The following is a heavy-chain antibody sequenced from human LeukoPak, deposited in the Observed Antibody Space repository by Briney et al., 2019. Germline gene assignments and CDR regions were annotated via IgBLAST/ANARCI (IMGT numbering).Heavy chain of an antibody. D-gene: IGHD4-17*01. Sequence: SETLSLTCTVSGGSISSGGYYWSWIRQHPGTGLEWIGYIYHSGNTYYNPSLKSRVTISVDTSKNQFSLKVSSVTAADTAVYYCARIDYGDYRLDYWGQGTLVTVSS. V-gene: IGHV4-31*03. CDR2: IYHSGNT. CDR3: ARIDYGDYRLDY. CDR1: GGSISSGGYY. J-gene: IGHJ4*02.